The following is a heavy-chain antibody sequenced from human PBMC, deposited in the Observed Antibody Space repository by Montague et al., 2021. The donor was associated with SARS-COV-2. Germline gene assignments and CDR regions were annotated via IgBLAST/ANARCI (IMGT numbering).Heavy chain of an antibody. V-gene: IGHV4-39*02. J-gene: IGHJ6*02. CDR1: GGSISSSSYY. CDR2: IYYSGST. CDR3: AREVMTTVSVYHTMGYGFDA. D-gene: IGHD4-17*01. Sequence: SETLSLTCTLSGGSISSSSYYWSWIRQPPGKGLEWIGNIYYSGSTYYNPSLKSRVTISVDTSKNQFSLKLSSVTAADTAVYYCAREVMTTVSVYHTMGYGFDAWGQGTTVTVSS.